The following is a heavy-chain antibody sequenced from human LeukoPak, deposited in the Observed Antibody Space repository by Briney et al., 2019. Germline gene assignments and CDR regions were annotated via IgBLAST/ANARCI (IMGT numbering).Heavy chain of an antibody. J-gene: IGHJ6*02. D-gene: IGHD2-15*01. V-gene: IGHV1-46*01. CDR2: INPSGGST. Sequence: ASVKVSCKASGYTFTSYYMHWVRQATGQGLEWMGIINPSGGSTSYAQKFQGRVTMTRDTSTSTVYMELSSLRSEDTAVYYCARAGGGGTRGYYYGMDVWGQGTTVTVSS. CDR3: ARAGGGGTRGYYYGMDV. CDR1: GYTFTSYY.